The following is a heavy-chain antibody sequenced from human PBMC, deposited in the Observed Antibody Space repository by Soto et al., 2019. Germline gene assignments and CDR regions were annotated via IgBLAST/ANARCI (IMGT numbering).Heavy chain of an antibody. CDR3: AKVFGGLRGPYYYYGMDV. Sequence: GGSLRLSCAASGFTFSSYGMHWVRQAPGKGLEWVAVISYDGSNKYYADSVKGRFTISRDNSKNTLYLQMNSLRAEDTAVYYCAKVFGGLRGPYYYYGMDVWGQGTTVTVSS. CDR1: GFTFSSYG. D-gene: IGHD3-16*01. J-gene: IGHJ6*02. CDR2: ISYDGSNK. V-gene: IGHV3-30*18.